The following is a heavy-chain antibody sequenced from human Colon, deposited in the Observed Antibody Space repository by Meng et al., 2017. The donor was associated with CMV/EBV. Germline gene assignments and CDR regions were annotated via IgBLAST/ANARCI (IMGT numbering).Heavy chain of an antibody. CDR3: ARDQSAIFGVAPLDY. D-gene: IGHD3-3*01. CDR1: GFTFSDYS. Sequence: GGSLRLSCAASGFTFSDYSMNWVRQAPGEGLEWVSSISFSSSYMYYADSVKGRFTISRDNAKNSLYLQMNSLRAEDTAVYYCARDQSAIFGVAPLDYWGQGTLVTVSS. V-gene: IGHV3-21*01. J-gene: IGHJ4*02. CDR2: ISFSSSYM.